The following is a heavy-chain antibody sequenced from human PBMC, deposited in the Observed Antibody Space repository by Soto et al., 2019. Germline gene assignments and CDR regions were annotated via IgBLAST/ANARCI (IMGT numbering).Heavy chain of an antibody. CDR1: GGSISGYY. D-gene: IGHD2-15*01. Sequence: SETLSLTCTVSGGSISGYYWSWVRQPPGKGLEWIGYIYNTGRTNYSPSLKSRATMSLDTAKNQFSLKVRSVTAADTAVYYCTKAQMSMIGSPLMDVWGQGTTVTVSS. J-gene: IGHJ6*02. V-gene: IGHV4-59*01. CDR3: TKAQMSMIGSPLMDV. CDR2: IYNTGRT.